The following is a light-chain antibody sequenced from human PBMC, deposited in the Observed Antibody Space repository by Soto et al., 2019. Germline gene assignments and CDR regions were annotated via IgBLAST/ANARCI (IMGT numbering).Light chain of an antibody. CDR2: GAS. CDR1: QGIGNA. CDR3: QQLSRYPLT. J-gene: IGKJ4*01. V-gene: IGKV1-17*01. Sequence: PSSLSASVGDRVTISCRASQGIGNALGWYQQKPGKPPKVLIYGASNLQSGVPSRFSGSGSETEFSLTIRALQPEDFATYYCQQLSRYPLTFGGGTKVDIK.